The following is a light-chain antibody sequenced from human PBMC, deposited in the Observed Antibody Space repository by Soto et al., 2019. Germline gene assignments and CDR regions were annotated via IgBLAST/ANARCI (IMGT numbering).Light chain of an antibody. Sequence: SYVLTQAPSVSVSPGKTATITCGGNNIGSQSVHWYQQKPGQAPGLVMFYDRVRPSGIPDRFSGSNSGNTATLTSSRVEAGDEADHYCQVWDSSGDHLGVFGGGTKLTVL. CDR3: QVWDSSGDHLGV. V-gene: IGLV3-21*01. CDR2: YDR. J-gene: IGLJ3*02. CDR1: NIGSQS.